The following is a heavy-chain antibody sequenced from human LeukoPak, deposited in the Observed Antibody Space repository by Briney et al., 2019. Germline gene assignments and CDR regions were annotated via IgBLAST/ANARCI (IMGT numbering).Heavy chain of an antibody. V-gene: IGHV4-39*01. Sequence: SETLSLTCTVAGGSISSSTYNWGWIRQPPWKGLEWIGSVYYTGITYYNPSVESRVTISVDTSKNHFSLELNSVTAADTGVYFCARQVRSPVVMFMDVWGKGTTVIVSS. CDR1: GGSISSSTYN. CDR2: VYYTGIT. CDR3: ARQVRSPVVMFMDV. D-gene: IGHD3-22*01. J-gene: IGHJ6*03.